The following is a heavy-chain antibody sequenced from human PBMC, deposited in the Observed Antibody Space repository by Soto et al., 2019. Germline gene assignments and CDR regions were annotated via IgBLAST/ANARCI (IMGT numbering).Heavy chain of an antibody. V-gene: IGHV4-39*01. CDR3: ARQNVLRYFDWLECFDP. CDR1: GGSISSSSYY. Sequence: KTSETLSLTCTVSGGSISSSSYYWGWIRQPPGKGLEWIGSIYYSGSTYYNPSLKSRVTISVDTSKNQFSLKLSSVTAADTAVYYCARQNVLRYFDWLECFDPWGQGTLVTVSS. CDR2: IYYSGST. J-gene: IGHJ5*02. D-gene: IGHD3-9*01.